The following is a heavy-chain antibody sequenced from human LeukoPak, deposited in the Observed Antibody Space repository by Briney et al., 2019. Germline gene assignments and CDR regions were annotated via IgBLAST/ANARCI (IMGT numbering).Heavy chain of an antibody. D-gene: IGHD6-6*01. CDR3: ARAGVYSSSPLDY. Sequence: GASVKVSFKASGYTFTGYYMHWVRQAPGQGLEWMGWINPNSGGTNYAQKFQGRVTMTRDTSISTAYMELSRLRSDDTAVYYCARAGVYSSSPLDYWGQGTLVTVSS. V-gene: IGHV1-2*02. J-gene: IGHJ4*02. CDR2: INPNSGGT. CDR1: GYTFTGYY.